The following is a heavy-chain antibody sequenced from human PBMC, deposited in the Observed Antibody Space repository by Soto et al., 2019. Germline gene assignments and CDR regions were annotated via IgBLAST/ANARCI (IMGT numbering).Heavy chain of an antibody. CDR1: GFTFSDYA. CDR2: LDGAGGST. CDR3: AAPRDEYGSGVSWFTYGMDI. Sequence: PGGSLRLSCLASGFTFSDYAMTWGRHVPGRGLEWVASLDGAGGSTYYADSVRGRFTISRDNSRNTLFLQMKRLTVDDTAIYYCAAPRDEYGSGVSWFTYGMDIWGQGTTVTVSS. J-gene: IGHJ6*02. V-gene: IGHV3-23*01. D-gene: IGHD3-10*01.